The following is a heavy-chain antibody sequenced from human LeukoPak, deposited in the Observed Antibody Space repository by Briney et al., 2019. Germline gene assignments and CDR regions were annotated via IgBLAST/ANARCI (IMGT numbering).Heavy chain of an antibody. V-gene: IGHV3-64*04. CDR2: ISSKGGNT. D-gene: IGHD6-19*01. Sequence: GGSLRLSCSASGFTFSTYAMHWVRQAPGKGLEYVSAISSKGGNTYYADSVKGRFTITRDNSKNTLYLQMNSLRAEDTAVYYCAKQDIRSSAWYDWGQGTLVTVSS. J-gene: IGHJ4*02. CDR3: AKQDIRSSAWYD. CDR1: GFTFSTYA.